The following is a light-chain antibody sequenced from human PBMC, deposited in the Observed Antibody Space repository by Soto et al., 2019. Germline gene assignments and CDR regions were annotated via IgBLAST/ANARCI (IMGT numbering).Light chain of an antibody. Sequence: EIVMTQSPATLSVSPWESATLSCRPSQSVSSNLAWYQQKPGQAPRLLIYGASTRATGIPARFSGSGSGTEFTLTISSLQSEDVAVYYCQQYDNWPPYTFGQGTKVDIK. CDR3: QQYDNWPPYT. CDR2: GAS. V-gene: IGKV3-15*01. CDR1: QSVSSN. J-gene: IGKJ2*01.